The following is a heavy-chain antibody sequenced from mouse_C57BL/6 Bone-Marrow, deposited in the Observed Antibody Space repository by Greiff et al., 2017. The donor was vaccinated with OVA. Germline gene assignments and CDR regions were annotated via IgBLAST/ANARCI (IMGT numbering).Heavy chain of an antibody. D-gene: IGHD2-4*01. CDR1: GFTFSSYG. CDR2: ISDGGSYT. Sequence: EVMLVESGGDLVKPGGSLKLSCAASGFTFSSYGMSWVRQTPDKRLEWVATISDGGSYTYYPDNVKGRFTISRDNAKNNLYLQMSHLKSEDTAMYYCARAPYDYDVNWYFDVWGTGTTVTVSS. CDR3: ARAPYDYDVNWYFDV. J-gene: IGHJ1*03. V-gene: IGHV5-4*03.